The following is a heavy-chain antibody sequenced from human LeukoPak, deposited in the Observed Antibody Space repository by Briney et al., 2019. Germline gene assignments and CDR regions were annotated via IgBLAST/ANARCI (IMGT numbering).Heavy chain of an antibody. CDR1: GYSFTSYW. V-gene: IGHV5-51*01. CDR2: IYPGDSDT. Sequence: GESLKISCKGSGYSFTSYWIGWERQMPGRGLEWMGIIYPGDSDTRYSPSFQGQVTISADKSISTAYLQWSSLKASDTAMYYCARHEAVAGAQWFDPWGQGTLVTVSS. J-gene: IGHJ5*02. D-gene: IGHD6-19*01. CDR3: ARHEAVAGAQWFDP.